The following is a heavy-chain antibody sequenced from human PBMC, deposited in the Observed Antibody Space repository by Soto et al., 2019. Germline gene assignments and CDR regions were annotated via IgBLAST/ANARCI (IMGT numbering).Heavy chain of an antibody. V-gene: IGHV1-46*03. J-gene: IGHJ4*02. D-gene: IGHD6-19*01. CDR3: ARVAGTERIRYYFDY. Sequence: ASVKVSCKASGYTFTSYYMHWVRQAPGRGLEWMGIINPSGGSTSYAQKFQGRVTMTRDTSTSTVYMELSSLRSEDTAVYYCARVAGTERIRYYFDYWGQGTLVTVSS. CDR1: GYTFTSYY. CDR2: INPSGGST.